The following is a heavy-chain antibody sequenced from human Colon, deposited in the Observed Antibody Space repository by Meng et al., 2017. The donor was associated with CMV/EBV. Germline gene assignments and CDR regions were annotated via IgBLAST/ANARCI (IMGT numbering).Heavy chain of an antibody. CDR1: GCTFSSYA. D-gene: IGHD1-26*01. Sequence: SGCTFSSYAISWVRKAPGQGLEWMGGIIPILGIANYAQKFQGRVTITADKSTSTAYMELSSLRSEDTAVYYCASSRYSGSPLYYFDYWGQGTLVTVSS. J-gene: IGHJ4*02. CDR3: ASSRYSGSPLYYFDY. V-gene: IGHV1-69*10. CDR2: IIPILGIA.